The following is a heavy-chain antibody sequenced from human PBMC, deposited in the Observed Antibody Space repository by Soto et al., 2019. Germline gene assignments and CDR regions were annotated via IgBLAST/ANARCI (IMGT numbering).Heavy chain of an antibody. D-gene: IGHD3-22*01. V-gene: IGHV1-8*01. CDR1: GYTFTSYD. J-gene: IGHJ6*02. Sequence: ASVKVSCKASGYTFTSYDINWVRQATGQGLEWMGWMNPNSGNTGYAQKFQGRVTMTRNTSISTAYMELSSLRSEDTAVYYCARLYDSSGYYYYYYGMDVWGQGTTVTVSS. CDR2: MNPNSGNT. CDR3: ARLYDSSGYYYYYYGMDV.